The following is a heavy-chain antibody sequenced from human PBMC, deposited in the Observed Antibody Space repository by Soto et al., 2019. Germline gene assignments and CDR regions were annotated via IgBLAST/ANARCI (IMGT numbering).Heavy chain of an antibody. J-gene: IGHJ4*02. CDR2: INAGNGNT. Sequence: ASVKVSCKASVYTFTSYPMHWVRQAPGQRLEWMGWINAGNGNTKYSQKFQGRVTITRDTSASTAYMELSSLRAEDTAVYYCARARRVNYGYSFDYWGQGTLVTVSS. D-gene: IGHD4-17*01. CDR3: ARARRVNYGYSFDY. V-gene: IGHV1-3*01. CDR1: VYTFTSYP.